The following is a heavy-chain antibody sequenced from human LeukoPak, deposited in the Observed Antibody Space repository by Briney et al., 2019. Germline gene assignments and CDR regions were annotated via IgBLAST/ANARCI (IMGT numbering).Heavy chain of an antibody. CDR3: ARSEYCSGGTCYRGLVDY. Sequence: SETLSLTCTVSGGSVSFYYWGWIRQPPGKGLEWIGEIRYSGSSNYNPSLKSRVTMSVDTSKNLFSLRLRSVTAADTAVYYCARSEYCSGGTCYRGLVDYWGQGTLVTVSS. D-gene: IGHD2-15*01. V-gene: IGHV4-59*08. J-gene: IGHJ4*02. CDR2: IRYSGSS. CDR1: GGSVSFYY.